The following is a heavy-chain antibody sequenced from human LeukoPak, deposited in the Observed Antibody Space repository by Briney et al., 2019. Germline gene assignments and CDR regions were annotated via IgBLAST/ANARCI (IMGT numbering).Heavy chain of an antibody. J-gene: IGHJ5*02. CDR1: GGSFSGYY. CDR2: INHSGST. Sequence: SETLSLTCAVYGGSFSGYYWSWIRQPPGKGLEWIGEINHSGSTNYNPSLKSRVTISVDTSKNQFSLKLSSVTAADTAVYYCARRRYYGSGSYYNALGGRFDPWGQGTLVTVSS. D-gene: IGHD3-10*01. CDR3: ARRRYYGSGSYYNALGGRFDP. V-gene: IGHV4-34*01.